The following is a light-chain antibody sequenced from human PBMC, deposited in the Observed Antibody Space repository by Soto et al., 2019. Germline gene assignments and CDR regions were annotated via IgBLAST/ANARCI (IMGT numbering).Light chain of an antibody. J-gene: IGKJ5*01. Sequence: EIVLTQSPGTLSLSPGERATLSCRASQSVSSSYLAWYQQKPGQAPRLLIYGTSGRATGIPDRFSGSGSGTDFTLTISSLEPEDLAVYYCQQYGSSPPVTFGQGTRLEIK. CDR2: GTS. V-gene: IGKV3-20*01. CDR3: QQYGSSPPVT. CDR1: QSVSSSY.